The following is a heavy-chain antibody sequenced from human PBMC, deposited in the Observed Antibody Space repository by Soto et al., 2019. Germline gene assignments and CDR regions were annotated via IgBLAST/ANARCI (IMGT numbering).Heavy chain of an antibody. Sequence: EVQLVESGGGLVQPGGSLKLSCAASGFTFSGSAMHWVRQASGKGLEWVGRIRSKANSYATAYAASVKGRFTISRDDSKNTAYLQMNSLKTEDTAVYYCTRTPRGGAVAGAFDYWGQGTLVTVSS. J-gene: IGHJ4*02. CDR2: IRSKANSYAT. CDR3: TRTPRGGAVAGAFDY. D-gene: IGHD6-19*01. CDR1: GFTFSGSA. V-gene: IGHV3-73*01.